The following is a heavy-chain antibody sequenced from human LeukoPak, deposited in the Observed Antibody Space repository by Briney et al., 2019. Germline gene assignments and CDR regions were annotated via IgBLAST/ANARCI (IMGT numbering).Heavy chain of an antibody. D-gene: IGHD5-24*01. CDR3: ARVINGYNPHFLDY. V-gene: IGHV3-49*03. CDR2: IRSKAYGGTT. Sequence: GGSLRLSCTASGFTFGDYAMSWFRQAPGKGLEWVGFIRSKAYGGTTEYAASVKGRFTISRDDSKSIAYLQMNSLKTEDTAVYYCARVINGYNPHFLDYWGQGTLVTVSS. CDR1: GFTFGDYA. J-gene: IGHJ4*02.